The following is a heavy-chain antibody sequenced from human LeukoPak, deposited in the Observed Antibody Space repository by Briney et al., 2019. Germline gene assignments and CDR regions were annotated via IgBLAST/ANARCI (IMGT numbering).Heavy chain of an antibody. V-gene: IGHV3-33*01. J-gene: IGHJ6*02. CDR2: IWYDGSNK. D-gene: IGHD1-26*01. CDR3: ARGWWEGYYYYGVDV. CDR1: GFTFSSYG. Sequence: PGRSLRLSCAASGFTFSSYGMHWVRQAPGKGLEWVAVIWYDGSNKYYADSVKGRFTISRDNSKNTLYLQMNSLRAEDTAVYYCARGWWEGYYYYGVDVWGQGTTVTVSS.